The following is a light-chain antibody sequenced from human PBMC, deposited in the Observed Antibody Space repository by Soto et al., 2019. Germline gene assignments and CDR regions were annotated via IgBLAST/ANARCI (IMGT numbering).Light chain of an antibody. CDR1: QSVSSY. CDR2: DAS. J-gene: IGKJ4*01. Sequence: EIVLTQSPATLSLSPWERATLSCRASQSVSSYLAWYQQKPGQAPRLLIYDASNRATGIPARFSGSGSGTDFTLTISSLEPEDFAVDYCQQRSNWPPGLTFGGGTKVEIK. CDR3: QQRSNWPPGLT. V-gene: IGKV3-11*01.